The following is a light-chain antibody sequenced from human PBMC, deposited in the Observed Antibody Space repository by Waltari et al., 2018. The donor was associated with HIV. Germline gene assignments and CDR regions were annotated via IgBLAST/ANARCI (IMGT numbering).Light chain of an antibody. V-gene: IGLV3-21*02. CDR1: NIGRKS. Sequence: SYDLTQPPSVSVAPGQTARITCGGNNIGRKSVHWYQLRPGTAPWLGVYDDRDRPSGIPERFSGSNSGDTANLTVGCAEAGDEADYYCQVWDSNSAFFGSGTKVTVL. J-gene: IGLJ1*01. CDR2: DDR. CDR3: QVWDSNSAF.